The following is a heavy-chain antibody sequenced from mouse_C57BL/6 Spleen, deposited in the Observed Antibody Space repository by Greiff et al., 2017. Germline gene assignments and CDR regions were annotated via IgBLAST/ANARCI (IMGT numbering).Heavy chain of an antibody. V-gene: IGHV1-50*01. CDR2: IDPSDSYT. Sequence: VQLQQPGAELVKPGASVQLSCKASGYTFTSYWMQWVKQRPGQGLEWIGEIDPSDSYTNYNQKFKGKATLTVDTSSSTAYMQLSSLTSEDSAVYYCARAKGYGYEYYFDYWGQGTTLTVSS. CDR1: GYTFTSYW. D-gene: IGHD2-2*01. J-gene: IGHJ2*01. CDR3: ARAKGYGYEYYFDY.